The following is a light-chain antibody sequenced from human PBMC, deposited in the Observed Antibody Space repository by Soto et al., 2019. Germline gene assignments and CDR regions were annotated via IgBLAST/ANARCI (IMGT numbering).Light chain of an antibody. V-gene: IGKV3-15*01. CDR3: QRYDNWPPKWT. CDR2: GAS. J-gene: IGKJ1*01. CDR1: QSVSSN. Sequence: VLAQSPATLSVSPGERASLSCRASQSVSSNLAWYQQKRGQAPRLLIYGASSSATGIPARFSGSGSGTEFTLTISSLQSEDSAIYYCQRYDNWPPKWTFGQGTKVDIK.